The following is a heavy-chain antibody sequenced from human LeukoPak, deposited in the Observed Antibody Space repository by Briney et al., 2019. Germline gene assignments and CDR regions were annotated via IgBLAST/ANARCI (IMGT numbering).Heavy chain of an antibody. J-gene: IGHJ4*02. CDR1: GYTFTSYY. CDR3: ARRSIAAAGLDY. Sequence: GASVKVSCKASGYTFTSYYMHWVRQAPGQGLEWMGIINPSGGSTSYAQKFQGRVTMTRDTSTSTVYMELSSPRSEDTAVYYCARRSIAAAGLDYWGQGTLVTVSS. D-gene: IGHD6-13*01. CDR2: INPSGGST. V-gene: IGHV1-46*01.